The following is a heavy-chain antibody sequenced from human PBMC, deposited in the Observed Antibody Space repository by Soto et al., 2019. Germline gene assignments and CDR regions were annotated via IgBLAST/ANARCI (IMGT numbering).Heavy chain of an antibody. V-gene: IGHV3-23*01. J-gene: IGHJ4*02. CDR1: GFTFDTNG. CDR3: AKVRREFAWVSEIDYLAY. Sequence: EVQLLDSGGGLVQPGGSLRLSCAASGFTFDTNGMTWVRQVPGKGLEWVSAISAGGGTPYYAEPVKVRFTISRDNSKIMLYLQMSRLRAEDTAVYYCAKVRREFAWVSEIDYLAYWGQGTPVTVSS. D-gene: IGHD6-13*01. CDR2: ISAGGGTP.